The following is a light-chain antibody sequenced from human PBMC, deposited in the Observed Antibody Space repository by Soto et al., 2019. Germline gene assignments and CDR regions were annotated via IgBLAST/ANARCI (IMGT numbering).Light chain of an antibody. CDR1: SSNIGAGYD. V-gene: IGLV1-40*01. Sequence: QSVLTQPPSVSGAPGQRVTISCTGSSSNIGAGYDVHWYQQLPGTAPKLLIYGNSNRPSGVPDRFSGSKSGTSASLAITGLQAEDEADYYCQSYDSILTYVFGTGIKLTVL. CDR2: GNS. J-gene: IGLJ1*01. CDR3: QSYDSILTYV.